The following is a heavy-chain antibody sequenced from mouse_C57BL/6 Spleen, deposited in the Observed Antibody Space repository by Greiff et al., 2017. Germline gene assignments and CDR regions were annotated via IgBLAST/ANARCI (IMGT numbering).Heavy chain of an antibody. Sequence: EVMLVESEGGLVQPGSSMKLSCTASGFTFSDYYMAWVRQVPEKGLEWVANINYDGSSTYYLDSLKSRFIISRDNAKNILYLQMSSLKSEDTATYYCARDDDGYYEFAYWGQGTLVTVSA. V-gene: IGHV5-16*01. CDR3: ARDDDGYYEFAY. CDR1: GFTFSDYY. J-gene: IGHJ3*01. CDR2: INYDGSST. D-gene: IGHD2-3*01.